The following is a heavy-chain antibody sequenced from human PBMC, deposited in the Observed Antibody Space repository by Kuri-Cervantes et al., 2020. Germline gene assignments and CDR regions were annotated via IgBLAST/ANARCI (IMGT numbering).Heavy chain of an antibody. CDR2: FDPEDGET. Sequence: ASVKVSCKASGYTFTSYYMHWFRQAPGKGLEWMGGFDPEDGETLYAQTFQGTVTMTDDSSTDTSYMELSSLTYEDTAVYYCATEVGDSSSWYPGAFDYWGQGTLVTVSS. J-gene: IGHJ4*02. D-gene: IGHD6-13*01. V-gene: IGHV1-24*01. CDR3: ATEVGDSSSWYPGAFDY. CDR1: GYTFTSYY.